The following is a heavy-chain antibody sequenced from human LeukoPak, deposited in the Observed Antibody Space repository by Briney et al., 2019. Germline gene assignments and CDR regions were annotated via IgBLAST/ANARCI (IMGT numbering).Heavy chain of an antibody. CDR1: GFTFSSYE. Sequence: PGGSLRLSCAASGFTFSSYEMNWVRQAPGKGLEGVSYISSSGSTIYHADSVKGRFTISRDNAKNSLYLQMNSLRAEDTAVYYCAELGITMIGGVWGKGTTVTISS. D-gene: IGHD3-10*02. CDR3: AELGITMIGGV. CDR2: ISSSGSTI. V-gene: IGHV3-48*03. J-gene: IGHJ6*04.